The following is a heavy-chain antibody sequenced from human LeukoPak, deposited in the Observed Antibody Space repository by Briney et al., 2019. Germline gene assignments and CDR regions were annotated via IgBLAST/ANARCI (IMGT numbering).Heavy chain of an antibody. J-gene: IGHJ4*02. V-gene: IGHV3-21*01. D-gene: IGHD3-10*01. CDR1: GFIFSSYS. CDR2: ISTSSSYI. CDR3: ARGAYGSGSYLVDH. Sequence: KPGRSLRLSCAASGFIFSSYSMNWVRQAPGKGLEWVSSISTSSSYIYYADSVKGRFTISRDNAKNSLYLQMNSLRAEDTAVYYCARGAYGSGSYLVDHWGQGTLVTVSS.